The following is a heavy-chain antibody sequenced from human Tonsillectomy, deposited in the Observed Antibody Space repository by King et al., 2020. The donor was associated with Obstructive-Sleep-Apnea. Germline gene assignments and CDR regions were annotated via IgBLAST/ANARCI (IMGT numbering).Heavy chain of an antibody. CDR2: ISYDGSNK. J-gene: IGHJ4*02. D-gene: IGHD1-26*01. Sequence: QVQLVESGGGVVQPGRSLRLSCAASGFTFSSYAMHWVRQAPGKGLEWVAVISYDGSNKYYADSVKGRFTISRDNSKNTLYLQMNSLRVEDTAVYYCARDHPPVGAIRTLDCWGQGTLVTVSS. V-gene: IGHV3-30-3*01. CDR3: ARDHPPVGAIRTLDC. CDR1: GFTFSSYA.